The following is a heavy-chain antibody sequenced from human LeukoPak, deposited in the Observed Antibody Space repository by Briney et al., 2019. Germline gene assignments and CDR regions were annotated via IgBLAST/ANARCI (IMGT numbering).Heavy chain of an antibody. CDR1: GFTFSGHW. Sequence: GGSLRLSCAASGFTFSGHWMSWVRQAAGKGLEGVANINQGGSDKYYVDSVKGRFTISRDNANNLLYLQMNSLRGEDTAVYYCTRDRSRAEDDWGQGTLVTVSS. D-gene: IGHD1-14*01. V-gene: IGHV3-7*01. J-gene: IGHJ4*02. CDR3: TRDRSRAEDD. CDR2: INQGGSDK.